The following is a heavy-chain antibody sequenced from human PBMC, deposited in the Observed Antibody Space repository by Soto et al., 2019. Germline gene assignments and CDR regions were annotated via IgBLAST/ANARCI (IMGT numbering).Heavy chain of an antibody. CDR1: GGSVSSGNIY. V-gene: IGHV4-61*01. Sequence: SLTCTVSGGSVSSGNIYWGWIRQPPGKGLEWIGYLYHFGSTNYNLSLRSRATITVDSSKNQFSLSLRSVTAAHTATYYCPRGEYYDDGACNHSFFFAYCRPRTQVTVST. CDR2: LYHFGST. J-gene: IGHJ4*02. D-gene: IGHD3-16*01. CDR3: PRGEYYDDGACNHSFFFAY.